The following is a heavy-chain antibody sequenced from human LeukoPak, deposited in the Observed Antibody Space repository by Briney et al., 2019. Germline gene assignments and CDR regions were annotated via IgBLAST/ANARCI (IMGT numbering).Heavy chain of an antibody. CDR3: ARCRYSSSPDFEF. CDR1: GASISSYY. V-gene: IGHV4-59*01. Sequence: SETLSLTCTVSGASISSYYWSWIRQPPGKGLEWIGYIYYTGGTNYNPSLKSRVTISADTSKNQFSLKLNSVTSADTAVCYCARCRYSSSPDFEFWGQGSLVTVAS. D-gene: IGHD6-13*01. J-gene: IGHJ4*02. CDR2: IYYTGGT.